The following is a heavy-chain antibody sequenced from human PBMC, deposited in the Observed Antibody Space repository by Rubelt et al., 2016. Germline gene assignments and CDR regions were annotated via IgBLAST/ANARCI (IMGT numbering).Heavy chain of an antibody. J-gene: IGHJ3*02. CDR2: IYYSGST. Sequence: QVQLQQWGAGLLKPSETLSLTCAVYGGSFSGYYWSWIRQPPGKGLEWIGYIYYSGSTNYNPSLKSRVTISVDTSKNQFSLKLSSVTAADTAVYYCARDRGQYYDGDAFDIWGQGTMVTVSS. D-gene: IGHD3-22*01. CDR1: GGSFSGYY. V-gene: IGHV4-34*11. CDR3: ARDRGQYYDGDAFDI.